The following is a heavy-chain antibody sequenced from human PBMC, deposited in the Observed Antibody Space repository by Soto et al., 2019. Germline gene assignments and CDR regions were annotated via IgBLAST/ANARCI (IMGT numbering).Heavy chain of an antibody. Sequence: GGSLRLSCAASGFTFSSHAMSWVRQAPGKGLEWVSATSGSGGSTYYADSVKGRFTISRDNSKNTLYLQLNSLRAEDTAVYYCARLVRATVTTPLDYWGQGILVTVSS. V-gene: IGHV3-23*01. CDR3: ARLVRATVTTPLDY. CDR1: GFTFSSHA. J-gene: IGHJ4*02. D-gene: IGHD4-17*01. CDR2: TSGSGGST.